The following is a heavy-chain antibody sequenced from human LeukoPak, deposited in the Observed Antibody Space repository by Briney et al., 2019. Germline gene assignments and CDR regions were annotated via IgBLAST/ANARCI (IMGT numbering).Heavy chain of an antibody. CDR2: IYYSGST. Sequence: PSETLSLTCTVSGGSISSYYWSWIRQPPGKGLEWIGYIYYSGSTNYNPSLKSRVTISVDTSKNQFSLKLSSVTAADTAVYYCARDPLGICMGGSCYDAFDIWGQGTMVTVSS. D-gene: IGHD2-15*01. V-gene: IGHV4-59*01. J-gene: IGHJ3*02. CDR1: GGSISSYY. CDR3: ARDPLGICMGGSCYDAFDI.